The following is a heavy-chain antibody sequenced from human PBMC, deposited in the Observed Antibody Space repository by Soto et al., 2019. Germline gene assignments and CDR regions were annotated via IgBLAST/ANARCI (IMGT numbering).Heavy chain of an antibody. CDR1: GGSISSGDYY. J-gene: IGHJ4*02. CDR3: ARDPKPRVHSLAPGFFDY. Sequence: SETLSLTCTVSGGSISSGDYYWSWVRQPPGKGLEWIGYIYYSGSTYYNPSLKSRVTISVDTSKNQFSLKLSSVTAADTAVYYCARDPKPRVHSLAPGFFDYWGQGTLVTVSS. V-gene: IGHV4-30-4*01. CDR2: IYYSGST. D-gene: IGHD3-10*01.